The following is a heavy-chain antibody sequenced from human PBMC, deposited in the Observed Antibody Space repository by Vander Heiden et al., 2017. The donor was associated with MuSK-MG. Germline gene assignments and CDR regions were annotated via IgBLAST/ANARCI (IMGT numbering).Heavy chain of an antibody. J-gene: IGHJ3*02. Sequence: EVQLLESGGGLVQPGGSLRLSCAASGFTFSSYAMSWVRQAPGKGLEWVSAISGSGGSTYYADSVKGRFTISRDNSKNTLYLQMNSLRAEDTAVYYCAKYVLNQSGHIVVVTAVYAFDIWGQGTMVTVSS. CDR2: ISGSGGST. CDR3: AKYVLNQSGHIVVVTAVYAFDI. V-gene: IGHV3-23*01. CDR1: GFTFSSYA. D-gene: IGHD2-21*02.